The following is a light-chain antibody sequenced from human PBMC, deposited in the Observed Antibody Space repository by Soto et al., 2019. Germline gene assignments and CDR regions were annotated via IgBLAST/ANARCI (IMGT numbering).Light chain of an antibody. CDR3: QQHGSSPIT. V-gene: IGKV3-20*01. CDR2: GAS. Sequence: EMVLTPAPVTLSVSPGETATLSSSASQSVSNNYLAWYQQKPGQAPRLLIYGASNRATGIPDRFSGSGSGTDFTLTISRLEPEDFAVYYCQQHGSSPITFGQGTRLEIK. CDR1: QSVSNNY. J-gene: IGKJ5*01.